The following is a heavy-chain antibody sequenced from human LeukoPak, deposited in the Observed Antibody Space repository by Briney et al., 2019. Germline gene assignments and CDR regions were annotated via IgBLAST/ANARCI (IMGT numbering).Heavy chain of an antibody. V-gene: IGHV5-51*01. Sequence: KPGESLKISCKGSGYSFTSYWIGWVLQMPGKGLEWMGIIYPHDSDMRYSPAFQGQVTISADKSINTAYLQWSSLKGSDTAMYYCARTYGDKELDYWGQGTLVTVSS. J-gene: IGHJ4*02. CDR2: IYPHDSDM. CDR3: ARTYGDKELDY. D-gene: IGHD4-17*01. CDR1: GYSFTSYW.